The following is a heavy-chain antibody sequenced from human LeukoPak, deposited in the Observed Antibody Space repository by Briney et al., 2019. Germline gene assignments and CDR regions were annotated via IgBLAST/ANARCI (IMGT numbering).Heavy chain of an antibody. CDR1: GFTFSDHY. D-gene: IGHD6-19*01. V-gene: IGHV3-72*01. CDR2: TKNKANGYTT. J-gene: IGHJ4*02. Sequence: GGSLRLSCAASGFTFSDHYMDWVRQAPGKGLEWVGRTKNKANGYTTEYAASVKGRFTILRDESKTSLHLQMISLQTEDTAVYYCARGGSSGWSLYYFDYWGQGTLVTVSS. CDR3: ARGGSSGWSLYYFDY.